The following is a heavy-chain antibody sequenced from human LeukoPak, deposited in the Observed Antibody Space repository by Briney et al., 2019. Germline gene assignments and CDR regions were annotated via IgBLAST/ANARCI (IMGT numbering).Heavy chain of an antibody. Sequence: GESLKISCKGSGYSFTSYWIGWVRQMPGKGLEWMGIIYPGDSDTRYSPSFQGQVTISADKSISTAYLQWSSLKASDTAMYYCARLIAARPYYYYYGMDVWGQGTTVTVSS. D-gene: IGHD6-6*01. CDR2: IYPGDSDT. V-gene: IGHV5-51*01. CDR3: ARLIAARPYYYYYGMDV. J-gene: IGHJ6*02. CDR1: GYSFTSYW.